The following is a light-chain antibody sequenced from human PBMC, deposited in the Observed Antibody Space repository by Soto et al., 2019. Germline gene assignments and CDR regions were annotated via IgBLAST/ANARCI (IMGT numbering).Light chain of an antibody. J-gene: IGLJ2*01. Sequence: QSALTQPASVSGSPGQSITISCTGTSSDVGGYNYVSSYQQHPGKAPKLIIYDVSNRPSGVSNRFSGSKSGNTASLTISGLQAEDEADYYCSSYTSSSSVVFGGGTKLTVL. CDR1: SSDVGGYNY. V-gene: IGLV2-14*01. CDR2: DVS. CDR3: SSYTSSSSVV.